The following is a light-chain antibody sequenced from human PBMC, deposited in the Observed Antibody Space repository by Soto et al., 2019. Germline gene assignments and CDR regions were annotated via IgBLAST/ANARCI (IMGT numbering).Light chain of an antibody. V-gene: IGKV1-5*01. CDR1: QSIIRW. CDR3: QQYNTYST. J-gene: IGKJ5*01. CDR2: DAS. Sequence: DIQMTQSPSTLSASVGERVTITCRASQSIIRWLAWYQQKPGKAPKALIYDASTLRSGVPSRFSGGGSGTEFTLTISSLQPDDFATYYCQQYNTYSTFGQGTRLEIK.